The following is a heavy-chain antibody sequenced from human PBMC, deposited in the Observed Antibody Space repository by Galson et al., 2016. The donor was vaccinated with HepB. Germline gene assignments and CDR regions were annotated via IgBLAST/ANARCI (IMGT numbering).Heavy chain of an antibody. CDR1: GFSLSTSGVG. Sequence: PALVKPTQTLTLTCTFSGFSLSTSGVGVGWIRQPPGKALEWLALIYWDDDKRYSPSLKSRLTITKDTSKNQVVLTMTNMDPVDTGTYYCAHSPPTDNGDYRGFDYWGQGTLVTVSS. CDR3: AHSPPTDNGDYRGFDY. D-gene: IGHD4-17*01. V-gene: IGHV2-5*02. CDR2: IYWDDDK. J-gene: IGHJ4*02.